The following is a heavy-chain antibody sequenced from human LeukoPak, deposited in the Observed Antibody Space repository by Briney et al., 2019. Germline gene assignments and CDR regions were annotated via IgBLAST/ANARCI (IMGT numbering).Heavy chain of an antibody. CDR2: MYYAGTT. CDR1: GGSIISSSHF. V-gene: IGHV4-39*07. CDR3: ARDRTYGWFDP. J-gene: IGHJ5*02. Sequence: PSETLSLTCTVSGGSIISSSHFWGWIRQPPGKGLEWIGTMYYAGTTYYNPSLKSRVTISVDTSKEQTSLNLRSVAAADTAVYYCARDRTYGWFDPWGQGTLVTVSS. D-gene: IGHD3-10*01.